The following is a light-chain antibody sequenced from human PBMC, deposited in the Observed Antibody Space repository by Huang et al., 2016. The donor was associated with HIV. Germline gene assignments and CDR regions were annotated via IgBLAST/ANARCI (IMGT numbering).Light chain of an antibody. CDR3: QQYNNWPPWT. CDR1: QSVSSN. Sequence: EIVMTQSPATLSVSPGERATLSCRASQSVSSNLARYQQKPGQAPGLHSYGASTRATGIPARLSGSGSGTEFTLTISSLQSEDFAVYYCQQYNNWPPWTFGQGTKVEVK. V-gene: IGKV3-15*01. J-gene: IGKJ1*01. CDR2: GAS.